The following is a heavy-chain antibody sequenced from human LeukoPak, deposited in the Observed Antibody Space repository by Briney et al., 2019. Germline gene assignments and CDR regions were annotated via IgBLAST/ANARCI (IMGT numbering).Heavy chain of an antibody. CDR1: GFTFSSYW. Sequence: GGSLRLSCAASGFTFSSYWMSWVRQAPGKGLERVANIKQDGSEKYYVDSVKGRFTISRDNAKNSLYLQMNSLRAEDTAVYYCARDARDITMIDHSAYWGQGTLVTVSS. CDR2: IKQDGSEK. J-gene: IGHJ4*02. CDR3: ARDARDITMIDHSAY. V-gene: IGHV3-7*01. D-gene: IGHD3-22*01.